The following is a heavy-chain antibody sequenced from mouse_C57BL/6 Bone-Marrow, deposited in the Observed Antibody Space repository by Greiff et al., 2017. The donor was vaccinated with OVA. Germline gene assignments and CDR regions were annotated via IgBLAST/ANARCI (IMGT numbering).Heavy chain of an antibody. Sequence: EVQLQQSGPELVKPGASVKISCKASGYTFTDYYMNWVKQSPGKSLEWIGDINPNNGGTSYNQKFKGKATLTVDKSSSTAYMALRSLTSEDSAVYYCARVYYNRGYVDDWGTGTTVTVSA. CDR1: GYTFTDYY. J-gene: IGHJ1*03. V-gene: IGHV1-26*01. D-gene: IGHD2-1*01. CDR2: INPNNGGT. CDR3: ARVYYNRGYVDD.